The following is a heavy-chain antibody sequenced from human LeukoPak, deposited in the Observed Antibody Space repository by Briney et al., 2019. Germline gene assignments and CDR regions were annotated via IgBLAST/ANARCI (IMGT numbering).Heavy chain of an antibody. CDR3: AKDRWAAGTEDDY. V-gene: IGHV3-23*01. CDR1: GFTFDDYA. D-gene: IGHD6-13*01. Sequence: GGSLRLSCAVSGFTFDDYAMHWVRQVPGKGLEWVSGISGSGGSTYYADSVKGRFTISRDNSKNTLYLQMNSLRAEDTAVYYCAKDRWAAGTEDDYWGQGTLVTVSS. CDR2: ISGSGGST. J-gene: IGHJ4*02.